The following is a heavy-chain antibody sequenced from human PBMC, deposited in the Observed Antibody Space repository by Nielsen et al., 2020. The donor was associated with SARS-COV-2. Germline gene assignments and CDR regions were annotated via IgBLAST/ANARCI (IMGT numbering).Heavy chain of an antibody. D-gene: IGHD1-26*01. J-gene: IGHJ6*02. CDR3: ARYGSYGMDV. Sequence: SETLSLTCAVYGGSFSGYYWSWIRQPPGKGLEWIGEINHSGSTNYNPSLKSRVTISVDTSKNQFSLKLSPVTAADTAVYYCARYGSYGMDVWGQGTTVTVSS. V-gene: IGHV4-34*01. CDR2: INHSGST. CDR1: GGSFSGYY.